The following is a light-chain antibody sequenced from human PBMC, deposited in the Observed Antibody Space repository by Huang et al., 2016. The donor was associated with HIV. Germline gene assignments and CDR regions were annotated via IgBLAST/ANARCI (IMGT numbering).Light chain of an antibody. CDR3: QQGYSALIT. CDR1: QNINTF. Sequence: DILLTQSPSSLSASVGDRVTITCRASQNINTFLNWYQQKPGKAPTLLIQSASTLQTGVPSRFSGSGSGTDFTLTVNNLQPEDSATYYCQQGYSALITFGQGTRL. J-gene: IGKJ5*01. V-gene: IGKV1-39*01. CDR2: SAS.